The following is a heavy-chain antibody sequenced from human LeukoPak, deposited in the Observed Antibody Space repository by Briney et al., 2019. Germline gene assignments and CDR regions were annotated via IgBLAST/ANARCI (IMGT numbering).Heavy chain of an antibody. CDR3: ARGQVEGATNYYYYYMDV. CDR2: ISSSSSYI. J-gene: IGHJ6*03. CDR1: GFTFSSYS. D-gene: IGHD1-26*01. V-gene: IGHV3-21*01. Sequence: GGSLRLSCAASGFTFSSYSMNWVRQAPGKGLEWVSSISSSSSYIYYADSVKGRFTISRDNAKNSLYLQMNSLRAEDTAVYYCARGQVEGATNYYYYYMDVWDKGTTVTVSS.